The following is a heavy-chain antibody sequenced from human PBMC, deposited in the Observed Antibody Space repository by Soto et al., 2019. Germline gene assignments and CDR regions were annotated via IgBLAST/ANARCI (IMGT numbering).Heavy chain of an antibody. V-gene: IGHV1-3*01. D-gene: IGHD5-18*01. Sequence: QVQLVQSGAELKKPGASVNISCTASGFTFSDNLXXXXXQVXXXGLEWMGWLNPDTGNTRYSETFQGRVTISRHPSASIAYLELSGLENEDTALYFCARDIQSVGPRANDAFDVWGQGTMITVSS. J-gene: IGHJ3*01. CDR3: ARDIQSVGPRANDAFDV. CDR1: GFTFSDNL. CDR2: LNPDTGNT.